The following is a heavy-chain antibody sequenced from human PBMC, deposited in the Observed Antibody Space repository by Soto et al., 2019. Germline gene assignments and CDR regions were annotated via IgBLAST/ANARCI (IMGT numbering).Heavy chain of an antibody. J-gene: IGHJ5*02. CDR3: ARGLLYCSSPSCYGSFDP. Sequence: QVQLVQSGAEVKKPGASVKVSCKASGYTFTSYDINWVRQATGQGLEWMGWMNPNSGNTGYAQKFQGRVTMTRNTSISTAYMELSSLRSEDTAVYYCARGLLYCSSPSCYGSFDPWGQGTLVTVSS. CDR2: MNPNSGNT. CDR1: GYTFTSYD. D-gene: IGHD2-2*01. V-gene: IGHV1-8*01.